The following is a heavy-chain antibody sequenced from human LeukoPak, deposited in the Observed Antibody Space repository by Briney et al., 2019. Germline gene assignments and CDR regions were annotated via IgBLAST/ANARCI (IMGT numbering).Heavy chain of an antibody. J-gene: IGHJ4*02. CDR3: ARAGSGYGSPIDY. V-gene: IGHV3-23*01. Sequence: PGGSLRLSCAASGFTFSSYAMSWVRQAPGKGLEWVSAISGSGGSTYYADSVKGRFTISRDNSKNTLYLQMNSLRAEDTSVYYCARAGSGYGSPIDYWGQGTLVTVSS. D-gene: IGHD6-13*01. CDR1: GFTFSSYA. CDR2: ISGSGGST.